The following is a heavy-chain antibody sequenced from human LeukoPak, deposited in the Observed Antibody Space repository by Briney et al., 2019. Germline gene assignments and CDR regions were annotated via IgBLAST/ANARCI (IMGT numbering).Heavy chain of an antibody. CDR2: IRYDGSNK. CDR1: GFTFSSYG. Sequence: GGSLRLSCAASGFTFSSYGMHWVRQAPGKGLEWVAFIRYDGSNKYYADSVKGRFTISRDNSKNTLYLHVNSLRPEDTAVYYCAKSRESYWVPEFDYWGQGTLVTVSS. CDR3: AKSRESYWVPEFDY. V-gene: IGHV3-30*02. D-gene: IGHD2-2*01. J-gene: IGHJ4*02.